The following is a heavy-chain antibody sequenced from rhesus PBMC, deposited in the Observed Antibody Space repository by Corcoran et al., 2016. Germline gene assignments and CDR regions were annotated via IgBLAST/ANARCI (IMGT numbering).Heavy chain of an antibody. CDR3: ASGAAAGYY. CDR1: GGSISSSY. Sequence: QLQLQESGPGLVKPSETLSVTCAVSGGSISSSYWSWIRQAPGKGLEWFGYIYGSGSSTNYNPSLKSRVTLSVDTSKNQLSLKLSSVAAADTAVYYCASGAAAGYYWGQGVLVTVSS. CDR2: IYGSGSST. V-gene: IGHV4-169*02. D-gene: IGHD6-25*01. J-gene: IGHJ4*01.